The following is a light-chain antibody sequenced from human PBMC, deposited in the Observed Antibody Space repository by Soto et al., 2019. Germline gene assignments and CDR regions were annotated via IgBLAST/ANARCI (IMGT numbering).Light chain of an antibody. CDR2: AAS. Sequence: DIQMTQSPSSLSASVGDRVTITCRASQSISTYLNWYQQKPGKAPKLLIYAASSLQSGVPSRFSGSGSGTDFTLTISSLQPEDFATYYCQQHYISPPAFGPGTNVDIK. CDR3: QQHYISPPA. V-gene: IGKV1-39*01. CDR1: QSISTY. J-gene: IGKJ3*01.